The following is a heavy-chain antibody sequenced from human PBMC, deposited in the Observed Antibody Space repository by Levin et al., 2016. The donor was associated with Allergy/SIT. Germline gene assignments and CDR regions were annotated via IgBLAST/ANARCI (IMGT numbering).Heavy chain of an antibody. CDR3: ARDMYYYDSSGSIRVFDY. V-gene: IGHV1-18*01. J-gene: IGHJ4*02. D-gene: IGHD3-22*01. CDR2: ISAYNGNT. Sequence: WVRQAPGQGLEWMGWISAYNGNTNYAQKLQGRVTMTTDTSTSTAYMELRSLRSDDTAVYYCARDMYYYDSSGSIRVFDYWGQGTLVTVSS.